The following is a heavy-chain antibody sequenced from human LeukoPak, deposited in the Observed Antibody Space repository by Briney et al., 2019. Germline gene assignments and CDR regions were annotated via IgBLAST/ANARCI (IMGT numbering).Heavy chain of an antibody. CDR1: GGSISSYY. V-gene: IGHV4-59*01. CDR2: IYYSGST. D-gene: IGHD4-17*01. Sequence: PSETLSLTCTVSGGSISSYYWSWIRQPPGKGLEWIGYIYYSGSTNYNPSLKSRVTISVDTSKNQFSLELSSVTAADTAVYYCARDDGDYEHSLDYWGQGTLVTVSS. J-gene: IGHJ4*02. CDR3: ARDDGDYEHSLDY.